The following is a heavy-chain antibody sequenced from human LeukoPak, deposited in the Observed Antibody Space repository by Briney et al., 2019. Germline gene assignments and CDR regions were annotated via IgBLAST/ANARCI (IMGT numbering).Heavy chain of an antibody. CDR3: ARDPEPLYGAYPGYFDY. V-gene: IGHV1-69*01. CDR2: IIPIFGTA. D-gene: IGHD4-17*01. CDR1: GGTFSSYA. Sequence: GSSVKVSCKASGGTFSSYAISWVRQAPGQGLEWMGGIIPIFGTANYAQKFQGRVTITADESTSTAYMELSSLRSEDTAVYYCARDPEPLYGAYPGYFDYWGQGTLVTVSS. J-gene: IGHJ4*02.